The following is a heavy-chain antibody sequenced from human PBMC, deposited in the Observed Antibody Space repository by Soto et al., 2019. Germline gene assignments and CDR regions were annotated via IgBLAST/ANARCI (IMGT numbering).Heavy chain of an antibody. J-gene: IGHJ5*02. CDR2: ITSDGSDT. Sequence: QAQLVESGGGVVQPGGSLRLSCEGSGFSFDSYGLHWVRQAPGKGLEWVALITSDGSDTRYGTSVKGRFTVSRDNSKSSLYLQMTSLRAEDTAVYYCALRISIVRERYNGGDAWGQGTLVTVST. D-gene: IGHD3-10*01. CDR1: GFSFDSYG. V-gene: IGHV3-30*03. CDR3: ALRISIVRERYNGGDA.